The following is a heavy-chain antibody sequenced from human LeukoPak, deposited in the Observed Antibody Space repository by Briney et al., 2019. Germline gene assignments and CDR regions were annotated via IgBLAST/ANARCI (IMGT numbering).Heavy chain of an antibody. J-gene: IGHJ4*02. CDR2: INPSGGST. V-gene: IGHV1-46*01. CDR1: GYTFTSYY. CDR3: ARSGDIVVVPAATAPDH. D-gene: IGHD2-2*01. Sequence: GASVKVSCKASGYTFTSYYMHWVRQAPGQGLEWMGIINPSGGSTSYAQKFQGRVTMTRDMSTSTVYMELSSLRSEDTAVYYCARSGDIVVVPAATAPDHWGQGTLVTVSS.